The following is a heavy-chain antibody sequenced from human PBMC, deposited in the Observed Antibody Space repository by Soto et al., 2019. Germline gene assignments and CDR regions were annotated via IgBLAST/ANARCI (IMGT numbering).Heavy chain of an antibody. CDR3: ARTSGMLAGPFDY. V-gene: IGHV3-30*03. Sequence: LRLSCAASGXNLNSSGLHWVRQAPGKGLEWVAVISYDGSNKYYEDSVKGRFTISRDNSKGTMYLQMYRLRAEDTDVYYCARTSGMLAGPFDYWGQGTLVTVSS. D-gene: IGHD6-19*01. CDR2: ISYDGSNK. CDR1: GXNLNSSG. J-gene: IGHJ4*02.